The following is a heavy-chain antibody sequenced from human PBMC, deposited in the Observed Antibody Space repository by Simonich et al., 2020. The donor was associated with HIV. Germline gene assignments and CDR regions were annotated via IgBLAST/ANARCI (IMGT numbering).Heavy chain of an antibody. CDR1: GYTFTDYH. J-gene: IGHJ3*02. CDR3: AREGSQLEDALDI. Sequence: QVQLVQSAAEVKKPGASVKVSCKASGYTFTDYHIHGVRQAPGQGLGWMGWINTNTGGTESIEKFQGRVTMTRDTSITTAYMEVTSLKSDDAAVYYCAREGSQLEDALDIWGQGTMVTVSS. CDR2: INTNTGGT. V-gene: IGHV1-2*02. D-gene: IGHD1-1*01.